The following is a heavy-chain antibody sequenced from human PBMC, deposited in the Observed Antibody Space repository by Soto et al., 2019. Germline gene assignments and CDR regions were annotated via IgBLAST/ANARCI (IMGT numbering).Heavy chain of an antibody. D-gene: IGHD1-7*01. CDR3: ASRDPGTSVDY. CDR2: IYRTGST. Sequence: SETLSLTYAVSGGSFTSNNWWTWVRQPPGQGLEWIGEIYRTGSTNYNPSLKSRVTISLDKSENQFSLKVTSLTAADTAVYYCASRDPGTSVDYWGQGTLVTVSS. J-gene: IGHJ4*02. CDR1: GGSFTSNNW. V-gene: IGHV4-4*02.